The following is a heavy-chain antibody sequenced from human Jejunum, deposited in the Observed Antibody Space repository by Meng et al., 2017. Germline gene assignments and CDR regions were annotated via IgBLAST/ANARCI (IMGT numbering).Heavy chain of an antibody. Sequence: EVQLLESGGDLVQPGWSLRLACAASAFTFSNYAMSWVRQAPGKGLEWVSMISGSGDSINYADSVKGRFTVSRDNSRNTLYLQMNSLRADDTTVYYCAKKGSNGGNGFDFWGQGTLVTVSS. CDR2: ISGSGDSI. J-gene: IGHJ4*02. V-gene: IGHV3-23*01. CDR1: AFTFSNYA. D-gene: IGHD4-23*01. CDR3: AKKGSNGGNGFDF.